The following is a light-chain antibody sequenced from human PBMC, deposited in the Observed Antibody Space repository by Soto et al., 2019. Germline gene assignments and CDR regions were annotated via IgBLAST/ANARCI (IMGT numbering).Light chain of an antibody. CDR3: FSFTSTNTHV. CDR1: SSDFGSYKF. J-gene: IGLJ1*01. CDR2: ETS. Sequence: QSALTQPASVSGSPGQSVTISCTGTSSDFGSYKFVSWYQHHPGKVPKVIIYETSKRPSGVSDRFSGSKSGNTASLTISGLQAEDEADYYCFSFTSTNTHVFGSGTKPPS. V-gene: IGLV2-23*01.